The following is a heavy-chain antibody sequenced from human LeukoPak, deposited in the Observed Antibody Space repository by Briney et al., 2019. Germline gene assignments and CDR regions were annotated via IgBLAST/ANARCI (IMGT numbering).Heavy chain of an antibody. V-gene: IGHV4-59*08. J-gene: IGHJ4*02. D-gene: IGHD6-19*01. CDR2: SYNSGST. CDR1: GGSISNYY. CDR3: ATTPALAVAGTLDPKE. Sequence: SETLSLTCTVSGGSISNYYWSWIRQPPGKGLEYIGYSYNSGSTYYNPSLKSRVIISQDTSENQFSLKLSSVTAADTAVYYCATTPALAVAGTLDPKEWGQGTLVTVSS.